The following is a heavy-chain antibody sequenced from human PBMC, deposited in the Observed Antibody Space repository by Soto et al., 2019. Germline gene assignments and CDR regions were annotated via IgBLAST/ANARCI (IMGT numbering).Heavy chain of an antibody. Sequence: QVQLQESGPGLVKPSETLSLTCSVSGGYISGSSYYWGWIRQPPGKGLEWIGSIYHSGSTYDNPSLKSRGTLSVDTSKNQLSMKLSSVTAADTAVYYCARRDIYGHQAPYWGQGTLVTVSS. D-gene: IGHD2-15*01. CDR2: IYHSGST. V-gene: IGHV4-39*01. J-gene: IGHJ4*02. CDR1: GGYISGSSYY. CDR3: ARRDIYGHQAPY.